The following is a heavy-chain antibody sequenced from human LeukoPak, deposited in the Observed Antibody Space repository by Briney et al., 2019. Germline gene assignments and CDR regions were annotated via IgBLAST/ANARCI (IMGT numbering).Heavy chain of an antibody. J-gene: IGHJ4*02. D-gene: IGHD1-1*01. V-gene: IGHV3-48*04. CDR2: ISSSGSTI. CDR3: AKTGTPWYYFDY. CDR1: GFTFSSYG. Sequence: GGSLRLSCAASGFTFSSYGMHWVRQAPGKGLEWVSYISSSGSTIYYADSVKGRFTISRDNAKNSLYLQMNSLRAEDTAVYHCAKTGTPWYYFDYWGQGTLVTVSS.